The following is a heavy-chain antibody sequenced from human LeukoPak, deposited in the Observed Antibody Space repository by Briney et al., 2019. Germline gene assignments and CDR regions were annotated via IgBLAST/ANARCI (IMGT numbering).Heavy chain of an antibody. J-gene: IGHJ5*02. CDR1: GGSFSGYY. D-gene: IGHD2-2*01. Sequence: SETLSLTCAVYGGSFSGYYWSWIRQPPGKGLEWIGEINHSGSTNYNPSLKGRVTISVDTSKNQFSLKLSSVTAAETAVYYCARSSTSWRNWFDPWGQGTLVTVPS. V-gene: IGHV4-34*01. CDR2: INHSGST. CDR3: ARSSTSWRNWFDP.